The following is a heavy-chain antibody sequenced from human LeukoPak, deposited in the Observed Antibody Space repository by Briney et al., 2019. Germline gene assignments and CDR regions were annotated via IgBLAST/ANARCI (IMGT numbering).Heavy chain of an antibody. CDR2: INQDGTEK. CDR3: ARDGYSSSFYFDY. D-gene: IGHD6-6*01. CDR1: GFTFSSYS. Sequence: GGSLRLSCAASGFTFSSYSMNWVRQAPGKGLEWVANINQDGTEKHYVDSVKGRFTISRDNAKNSLSLQMNSLRAEDTAVYYCARDGYSSSFYFDYWGQGTLVTVSS. V-gene: IGHV3-7*01. J-gene: IGHJ4*02.